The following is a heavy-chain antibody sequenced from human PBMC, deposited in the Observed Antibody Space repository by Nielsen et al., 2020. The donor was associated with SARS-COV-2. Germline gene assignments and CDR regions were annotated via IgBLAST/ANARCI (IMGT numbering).Heavy chain of an antibody. CDR3: AREYRSSPDY. J-gene: IGHJ4*02. D-gene: IGHD6-13*01. V-gene: IGHV4-39*01. Sequence: SETLSLTCSVSGGSISTSTYHWVWIRQPPGKGLEWIGSVYYSGTTYYKPSLKSRVTISVDTSKNQFSLQFSSVTAADTAVYYCAREYRSSPDYWGQGTPVTVSS. CDR2: VYYSGTT. CDR1: GGSISTSTYH.